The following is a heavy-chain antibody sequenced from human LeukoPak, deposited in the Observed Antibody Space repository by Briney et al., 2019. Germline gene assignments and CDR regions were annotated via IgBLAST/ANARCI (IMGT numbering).Heavy chain of an antibody. CDR1: GYTFTSYY. CDR2: INPSGGIT. Sequence: ASVKVSFKSSGYTFTSYYMHWVRQAPGQGLGWMGIINPSGGITSDAQKCQGRVTMTRDTSTSTVYMELSSLRSEDTAVYYCARTADDSSGSFYYYYMDVWGKGTTVTVSS. D-gene: IGHD3-22*01. CDR3: ARTADDSSGSFYYYYMDV. V-gene: IGHV1-46*01. J-gene: IGHJ6*03.